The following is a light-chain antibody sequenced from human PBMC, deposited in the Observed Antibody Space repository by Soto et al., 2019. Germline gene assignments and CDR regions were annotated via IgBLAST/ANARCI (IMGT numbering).Light chain of an antibody. J-gene: IGKJ4*01. CDR2: SAS. CDR3: QQYYATPLT. Sequence: EIVMTQSPATLSVSPGERATLSCRASQSVSSNLAWYQQKPGQAPRLLIYSASTRPTGIPARFTGSGSGTEFTLTISSLKPEDVAVYFCQQYYATPLTFGGGTRVEIK. CDR1: QSVSSN. V-gene: IGKV3-15*01.